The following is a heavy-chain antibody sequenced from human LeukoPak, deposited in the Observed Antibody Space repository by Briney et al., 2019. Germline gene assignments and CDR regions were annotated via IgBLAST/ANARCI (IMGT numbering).Heavy chain of an antibody. CDR1: GGTFSSYA. CDR2: IIPIFGTA. D-gene: IGHD2-2*01. CDR3: AINLLHYCISTSCLNWFYP. Sequence: SVKVSCKASGGTFSSYAISWVRQAPGQGLEWMGGIIPIFGTANYAQKFQGRVTITADESTSTAYMELSSLRSEDTAVYYCAINLLHYCISTSCLNWFYPWGQGTLVTVSS. V-gene: IGHV1-69*13. J-gene: IGHJ5*02.